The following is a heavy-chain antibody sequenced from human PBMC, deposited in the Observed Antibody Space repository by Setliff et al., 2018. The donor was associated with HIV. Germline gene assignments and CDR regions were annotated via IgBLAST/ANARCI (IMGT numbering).Heavy chain of an antibody. J-gene: IGHJ6*02. Sequence: NWVRQAPGKGLEWIGYIYYSGSTYYNPSLKSRVTISVDTSKNQFSLKLSSVTAADTAVYYCARRGDFFYYAMDVWGQGTTVTVSS. CDR2: IYYSGST. V-gene: IGHV4-30-4*01. CDR3: ARRGDFFYYAMDV.